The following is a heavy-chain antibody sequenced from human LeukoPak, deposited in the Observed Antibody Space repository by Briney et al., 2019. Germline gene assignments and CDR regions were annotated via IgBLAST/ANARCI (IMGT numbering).Heavy chain of an antibody. J-gene: IGHJ1*01. Sequence: ASVKVSCKASGGTFSSYAISWVRQAPGQGLEWMGGIIPIFGTANYAQKFQGRVTITADESTSTAYMELRSLRSDDTAVYFCARELYGDFLPGEYWGQGTLVTVSS. CDR1: GGTFSSYA. CDR3: ARELYGDFLPGEY. V-gene: IGHV1-69*13. D-gene: IGHD4-17*01. CDR2: IIPIFGTA.